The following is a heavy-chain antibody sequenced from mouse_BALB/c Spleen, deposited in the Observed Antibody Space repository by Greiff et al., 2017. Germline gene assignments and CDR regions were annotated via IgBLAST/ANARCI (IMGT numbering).Heavy chain of an antibody. CDR2: ISSGGSYT. J-gene: IGHJ4*01. CDR3: AREITTVVATRDDAMDY. CDR1: GFTFSSYA. D-gene: IGHD1-1*01. Sequence: EVMLVESGGGLVKPGGSLKLSCAASGFTFSSYAMSWVRQSPEKRLEWVAEISSGGSYTYYPDTVTGRFTISRDNAKNTLYLEMSSLRSEDTAMYYCAREITTVVATRDDAMDYGGQGTSVTVSS. V-gene: IGHV5-9-4*01.